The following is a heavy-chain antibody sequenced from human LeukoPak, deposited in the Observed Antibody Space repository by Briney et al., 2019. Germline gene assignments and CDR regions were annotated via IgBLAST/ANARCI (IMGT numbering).Heavy chain of an antibody. D-gene: IGHD2-21*02. V-gene: IGHV3-23*01. Sequence: RPGGSLSLSCAASGFTFINYAMNWVRQAPGKGLEWVSSISGSGGSPDYADSVKGWFTISRDNSKTTLYLQMNGLRAEDTAVYYCAKAAEACCGGDCCFDNWGQGTLVTVSS. CDR2: ISGSGGSP. CDR1: GFTFINYA. CDR3: AKAAEACCGGDCCFDN. J-gene: IGHJ4*02.